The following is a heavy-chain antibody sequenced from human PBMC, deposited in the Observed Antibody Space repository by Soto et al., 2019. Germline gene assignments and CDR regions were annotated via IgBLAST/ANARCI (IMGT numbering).Heavy chain of an antibody. CDR1: GFIFSNYG. CDR2: ISYDGSNK. Sequence: PGGSLRLSCAASGFIFSNYGMHWVRQAPGKGLEWVAVISYDGSNKYYADSVKGRFTISRDNSKNTLYLQMNSLRAEDTAVYYCAKDSEWEQPYYYYGMDVWGQGTTVTVSS. V-gene: IGHV3-30*18. D-gene: IGHD1-26*01. CDR3: AKDSEWEQPYYYYGMDV. J-gene: IGHJ6*02.